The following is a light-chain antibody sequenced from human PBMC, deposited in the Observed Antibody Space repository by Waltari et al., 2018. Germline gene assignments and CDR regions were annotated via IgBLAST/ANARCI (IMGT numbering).Light chain of an antibody. Sequence: DVRLTQSPSSLSASVGDRVTITCQASQDIYNYLNWFQQKPGKAPKLLIYDASNLETGVPSRFSGSRSGTDFTFTISSLQPEDVATYYCQQYENFPYSFGQGTKLEIK. CDR3: QQYENFPYS. CDR1: QDIYNY. CDR2: DAS. V-gene: IGKV1-33*01. J-gene: IGKJ2*03.